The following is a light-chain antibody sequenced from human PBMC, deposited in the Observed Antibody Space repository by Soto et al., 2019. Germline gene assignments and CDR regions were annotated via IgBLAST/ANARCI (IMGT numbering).Light chain of an antibody. V-gene: IGLV2-14*01. CDR1: SSDVGGYNY. Sequence: QSALTQPASVSGSPGQSITISCTGTSSDVGGYNYVSWYQQHPGKAPKLMIYEVSDRPSGVSHRFSGSKSGDTASLTISGRRGGDEGDYYCGSSAGGSSVVFGGGTKLTVL. CDR2: EVS. J-gene: IGLJ3*02. CDR3: GSSAGGSSVV.